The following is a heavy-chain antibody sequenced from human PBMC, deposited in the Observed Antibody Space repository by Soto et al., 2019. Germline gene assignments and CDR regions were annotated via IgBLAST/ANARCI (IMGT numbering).Heavy chain of an antibody. J-gene: IGHJ5*02. V-gene: IGHV4-31*03. CDR1: GGSISSVGYY. CDR2: IYNSGST. CDR3: ARETVGTIDR. Sequence: QVQLQESGPGLVKPSQTLSLTCTVSGGSISSVGYYWSWIRQHPGKGPEWIGYIYNSGSTHYNPPLKSRITMSVDTSKNQFSLKLSSVTVADTAVYFCARETVGTIDRWGQGTLVTVSS. D-gene: IGHD5-12*01.